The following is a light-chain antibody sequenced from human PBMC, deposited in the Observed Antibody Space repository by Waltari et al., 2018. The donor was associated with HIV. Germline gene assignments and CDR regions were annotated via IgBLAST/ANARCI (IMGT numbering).Light chain of an antibody. Sequence: SLVLTQAPYVSVAPGKTARISCGGGIGSTSVHWYQHRPGQAPRLVISDDNGRPSGIPGRFSGFKAATTATLTITRVEAGDEADYFCQVWDGSADRVVFGGGTKLTVL. V-gene: IGLV3-21*03. CDR3: QVWDGSADRVV. CDR1: GIGSTS. J-gene: IGLJ2*01. CDR2: DDN.